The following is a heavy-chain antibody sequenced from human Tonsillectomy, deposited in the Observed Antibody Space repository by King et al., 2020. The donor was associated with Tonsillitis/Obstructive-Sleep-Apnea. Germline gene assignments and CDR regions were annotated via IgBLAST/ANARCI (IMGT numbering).Heavy chain of an antibody. D-gene: IGHD3-22*01. CDR3: ARSTDYDSRGYVVDDALDM. CDR2: INPSRGTT. CDR1: GSTFTTYY. V-gene: IGHV1-46*01. J-gene: IGHJ3*02. Sequence: QLVQSGAEVKKPGASVRVSCKASGSTFTTYYIHWVRQAPGQGLEWLGIINPSRGTTNYAQKFQGRVTMTRGTSTTTVYMELSSLRSEDTAMYYCARSTDYDSRGYVVDDALDMWGQGTMVTVSS.